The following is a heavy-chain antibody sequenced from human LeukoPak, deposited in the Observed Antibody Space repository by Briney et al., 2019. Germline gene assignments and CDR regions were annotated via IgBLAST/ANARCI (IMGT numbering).Heavy chain of an antibody. D-gene: IGHD3-10*01. V-gene: IGHV3-21*01. Sequence: GGSLRLSCAASGFTFSSYSMNWVRQAPGKGLDWVSSISSSSSYIYYADSVRGRFTISRDDAKDSLYLQMNSLRVEDTAVYYCARPYGSGSYYPAYWGQGTLVTVSS. J-gene: IGHJ4*02. CDR1: GFTFSSYS. CDR3: ARPYGSGSYYPAY. CDR2: ISSSSSYI.